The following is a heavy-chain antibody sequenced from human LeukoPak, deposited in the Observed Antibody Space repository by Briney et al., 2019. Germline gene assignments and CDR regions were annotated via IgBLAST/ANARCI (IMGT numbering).Heavy chain of an antibody. CDR2: IKQDGSEK. J-gene: IGHJ1*01. V-gene: IGHV3-7*03. CDR1: GFTFRRYW. CDR3: ARGLDILTGYTYFQH. D-gene: IGHD3-9*01. Sequence: GGSLRLSCAASGFTFRRYWMKWVRQAPGKGLEWVANIKQDGSEKYYVDSVKGRFTISRDNAKNSLYLQMNSLRAEDTAVYYCARGLDILTGYTYFQHWGQGTLVTVPS.